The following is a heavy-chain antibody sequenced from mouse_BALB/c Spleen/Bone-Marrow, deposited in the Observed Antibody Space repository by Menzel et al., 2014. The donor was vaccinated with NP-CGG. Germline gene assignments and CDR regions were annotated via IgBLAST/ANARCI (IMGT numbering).Heavy chain of an antibody. J-gene: IGHJ4*01. CDR2: INPYNGGT. CDR3: ARLLLYYYAMDY. D-gene: IGHD1-1*01. Sequence: EVQLQQSGPELVKPGASMKISCKASGYSSTGYTMNWVKQSHGKNLEWIGLINPYNGGTNYNQKFKDKATLTVDRSSSTAYMELLSLTSEDSAVYYCARLLLYYYAMDYWGQGTSVTGSS. CDR1: GYSSTGYT. V-gene: IGHV1-18*01.